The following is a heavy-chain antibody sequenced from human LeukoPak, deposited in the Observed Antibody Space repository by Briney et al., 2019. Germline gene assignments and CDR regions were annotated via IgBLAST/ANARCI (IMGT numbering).Heavy chain of an antibody. CDR3: ARDPGQYCSSTSCYEGIYYYGMDV. Sequence: SVKVSCKASGGTFSSYAISWVRQAPGQGLEWMGGIIPIFGTANYAQKFQGRVTITADESTSTAYMKLSSLRSGDTAVYYCARDPGQYCSSTSCYEGIYYYGMDVWGQGTTVTVSS. D-gene: IGHD2-2*01. J-gene: IGHJ6*02. CDR2: IIPIFGTA. V-gene: IGHV1-69*13. CDR1: GGTFSSYA.